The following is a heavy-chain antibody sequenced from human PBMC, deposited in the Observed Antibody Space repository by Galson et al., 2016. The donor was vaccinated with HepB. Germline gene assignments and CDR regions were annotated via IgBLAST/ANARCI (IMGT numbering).Heavy chain of an antibody. V-gene: IGHV3-23*01. CDR3: AKLSPYHNSGYYYLYY. CDR1: GFTFSSYA. D-gene: IGHD3-22*01. Sequence: SLRLSCAASGFTFSSYAMSWVRQAPGKGLEWISGTSATGGYTYYADSVKGRFTISRDNSKNKLYLQMYSLRAEDTAVYYCAKLSPYHNSGYYYLYYWGQGTLVTVSS. J-gene: IGHJ4*02. CDR2: TSATGGYT.